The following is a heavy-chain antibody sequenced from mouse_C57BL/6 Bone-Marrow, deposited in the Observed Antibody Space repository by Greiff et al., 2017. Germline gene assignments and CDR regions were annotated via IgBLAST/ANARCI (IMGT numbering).Heavy chain of an antibody. CDR3: ARRIYYGNQGFAY. D-gene: IGHD2-1*01. V-gene: IGHV1-47*01. CDR1: GYTFTTYP. Sequence: QVQLQQSGAELVKPGASVKMSCKASGYTFTTYPIEWMKQNHGKSLEWIGNFHPYNDDTKYNEKFKGKVTLTVEKSSSTVYLELSRLTSDESAVYCCARRIYYGNQGFAYWGQGTLVTVSA. J-gene: IGHJ3*01. CDR2: FHPYNDDT.